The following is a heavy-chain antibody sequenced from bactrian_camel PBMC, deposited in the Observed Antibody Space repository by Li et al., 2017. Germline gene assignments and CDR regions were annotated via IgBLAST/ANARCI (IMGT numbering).Heavy chain of an antibody. Sequence: VQLVESGGGSVQARGSLRLSCAASGYTYSSYYMTWVRQAPGKELQWVTSIYTGGGVGGGRTYYSDFVKGRFTISIDNAKNTLYLQMNSLKTDDTAIYYCAKDLLDWDTEYDYWGQGTQVTVS. V-gene: IGHV3S1*01. CDR3: AKDLLDWDTEYDY. J-gene: IGHJ4*01. CDR1: GYTYSSYY. CDR2: IYTGGGVGGGRT. D-gene: IGHD3*01.